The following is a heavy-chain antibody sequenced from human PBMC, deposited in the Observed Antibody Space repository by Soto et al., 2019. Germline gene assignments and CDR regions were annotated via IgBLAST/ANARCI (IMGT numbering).Heavy chain of an antibody. Sequence: GSGPTLVNPTQTLTLTCTFSGFSLSTSGMCVSWIRQPPGKALEWLARIDWDDDKYYSTSLKTRPTISKDTSKNQVVLTMTNMDPVDTATYYCARTPGGYDILTGYYYYYGMDVWGQGTTVTVSS. D-gene: IGHD3-9*01. V-gene: IGHV2-70*11. CDR1: GFSLSTSGMC. J-gene: IGHJ6*02. CDR2: IDWDDDK. CDR3: ARTPGGYDILTGYYYYYGMDV.